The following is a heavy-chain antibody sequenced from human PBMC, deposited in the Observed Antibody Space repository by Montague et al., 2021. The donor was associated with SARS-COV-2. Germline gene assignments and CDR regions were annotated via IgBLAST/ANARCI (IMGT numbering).Heavy chain of an antibody. CDR1: GGSFSGYY. J-gene: IGHJ5*02. CDR2: INHSGST. Sequence: SETLSLTCAVYGGSFSGYYWSWIRQPPGKGLEWIGEINHSGSTNYDPSLKSRVTISVDTSKNQFSLKLSSVTAADTAVYCCARGYDYVWGSYRYLHWFDPWGQETLVTVSS. V-gene: IGHV4-34*01. CDR3: ARGYDYVWGSYRYLHWFDP. D-gene: IGHD3-16*02.